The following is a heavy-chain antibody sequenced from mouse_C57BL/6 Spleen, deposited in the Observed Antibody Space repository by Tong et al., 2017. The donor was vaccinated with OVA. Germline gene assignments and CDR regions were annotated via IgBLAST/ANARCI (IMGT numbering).Heavy chain of an antibody. D-gene: IGHD2-1*01. CDR1: EYEFPSHD. Sequence: EVQLQESGGGLVQPGESLKLSCESNEYEFPSHDMPWVRKTPEKRLEWVATISSGGSYTYYPDSVKGRFTISRDNAKNTLYLQMSSLKSEDTAMYYCAIHPYGNYGYFDVWGAGTTITVSS. CDR2: ISSGGSYT. CDR3: AIHPYGNYGYFDV. J-gene: IGHJ1*01. V-gene: IGHV5-2*01.